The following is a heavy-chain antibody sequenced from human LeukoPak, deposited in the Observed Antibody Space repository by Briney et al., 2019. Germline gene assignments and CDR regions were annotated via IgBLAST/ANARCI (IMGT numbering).Heavy chain of an antibody. J-gene: IGHJ4*02. CDR1: GFTVSTNY. CDR3: AKDSHSSGDFDY. V-gene: IGHV3-53*01. CDR2: IYSGGTT. Sequence: GGSLRLSCTASGFTVSTNYMTWVRQAPGKGLEWVSVIYSGGTTYYADSVKGRFTISRDNSKNTLYLQMNSLRAEDTAVYYCAKDSHSSGDFDYWGQGTLVTVSS. D-gene: IGHD6-19*01.